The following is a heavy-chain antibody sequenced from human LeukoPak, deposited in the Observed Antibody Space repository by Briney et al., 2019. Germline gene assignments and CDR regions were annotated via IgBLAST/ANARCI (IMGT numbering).Heavy chain of an antibody. CDR1: GYSFSSYW. J-gene: IGHJ5*02. Sequence: GESLKISCQGSGYSFSSYWIGWVRQMPGKGLEWMGIIYPGDSDTRYSPSFQGQVTISADKSISTAYLQWSSLKASDTAMYCARSYSSSWAGFDPWGQGTLVTVSS. CDR3: ARSYSSSWAGFDP. D-gene: IGHD6-13*01. V-gene: IGHV5-51*01. CDR2: IYPGDSDT.